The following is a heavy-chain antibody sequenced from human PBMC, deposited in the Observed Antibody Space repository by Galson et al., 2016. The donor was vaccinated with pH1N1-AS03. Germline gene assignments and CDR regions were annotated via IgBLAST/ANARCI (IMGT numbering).Heavy chain of an antibody. J-gene: IGHJ4*02. V-gene: IGHV4-34*12. Sequence: ETLSLTCTVSTGSFRGAYWAWIRQPPGKGLEWIGEIILGRCNDCIHGENTKYAPSLKSRVTISIDTSRGELSLRLRSVTAADTGVYYCARRPTGIDYWGQGSQVTVSS. CDR1: TGSFRGAY. CDR3: ARRPTGIDY. CDR2: IILGRCNDCIHGENT. D-gene: IGHD3-10*01.